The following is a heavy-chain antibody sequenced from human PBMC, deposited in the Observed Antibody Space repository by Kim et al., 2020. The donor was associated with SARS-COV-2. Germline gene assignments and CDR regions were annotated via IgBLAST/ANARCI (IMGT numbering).Heavy chain of an antibody. CDR2: IWYDGDNK. D-gene: IGHD3-3*01. Sequence: GGSLRLSCAASGFTFSSYGMHWVRQAPGKGLEWVAVIWYDGDNKYYAGSLKGRFAISRDNSKNTLYLQMHSLRAEDTADYYCARDFYEFWSCFIDYWGQGTLVTVSS. CDR1: GFTFSSYG. CDR3: ARDFYEFWSCFIDY. J-gene: IGHJ4*02. V-gene: IGHV3-33*01.